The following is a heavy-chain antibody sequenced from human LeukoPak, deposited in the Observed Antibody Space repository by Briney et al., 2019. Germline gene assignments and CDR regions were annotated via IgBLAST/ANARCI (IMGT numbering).Heavy chain of an antibody. Sequence: ASVKVSCKASGYTFSTYGISWVRQAPGRGLEWMGWISAYNGDTNYAQNLQGRVTMTTDTSTSTVYMELRSLGSDDTAVYFCARQSVGSSFDYWGQGTLVTVSS. J-gene: IGHJ4*02. CDR2: ISAYNGDT. V-gene: IGHV1-18*01. CDR3: ARQSVGSSFDY. CDR1: GYTFSTYG.